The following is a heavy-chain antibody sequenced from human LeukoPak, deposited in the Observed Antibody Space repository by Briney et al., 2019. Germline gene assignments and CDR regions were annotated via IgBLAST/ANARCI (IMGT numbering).Heavy chain of an antibody. J-gene: IGHJ5*02. Sequence: SETLSLTCTVSGGSISSSSYYWGWIRQPPGKGLEWIGYIYYSGSTNYNPSLKSRVTMSVDTSKNQFSLKLSSVTAADTAVYYCAREVVGAHYWFDPWGQGTLVTVSS. CDR2: IYYSGST. CDR1: GGSISSSSYY. CDR3: AREVVGAHYWFDP. V-gene: IGHV4-61*05. D-gene: IGHD1-26*01.